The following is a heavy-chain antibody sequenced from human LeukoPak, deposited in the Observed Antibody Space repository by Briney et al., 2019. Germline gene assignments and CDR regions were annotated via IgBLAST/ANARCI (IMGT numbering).Heavy chain of an antibody. CDR1: GYSFTNYW. V-gene: IGHV5-51*01. J-gene: IGHJ4*02. Sequence: GESLKISCKGSGYSFTNYWIAWVRQMPGRGLEWMGIIYPGDSDLRYSPSFQGQVTISAAKSVNTAYLQWSSLKASDTAIYFCARLDFWSGYYYFDYWGQGTLVTV. CDR3: ARLDFWSGYYYFDY. D-gene: IGHD3-3*01. CDR2: IYPGDSDL.